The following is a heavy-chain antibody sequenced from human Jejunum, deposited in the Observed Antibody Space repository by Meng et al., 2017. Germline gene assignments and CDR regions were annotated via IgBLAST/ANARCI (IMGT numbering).Heavy chain of an antibody. CDR1: GGSVSSAGYY. CDR3: ARDRPTPDFLAVAGTFDY. J-gene: IGHJ4*02. D-gene: IGHD6-19*01. CDR2: FFYSGTA. V-gene: IGHV4-31*03. Sequence: QVQLQESGPGLVKPPQSLSLTCTVSGGSVSSAGYYCSWIRQHPGKGLEWIGYFFYSGTAYYNPSLKSRATISLDTSENQFSLKLSFFLAADTAVYYCARDRPTPDFLAVAGTFDYWGQGTLVTVSS.